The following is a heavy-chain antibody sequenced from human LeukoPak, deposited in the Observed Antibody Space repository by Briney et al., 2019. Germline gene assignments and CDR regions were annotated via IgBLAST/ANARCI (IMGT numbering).Heavy chain of an antibody. CDR3: AKTDRPGYSSSWYYYYMDV. CDR2: ISGSGGST. D-gene: IGHD6-13*01. CDR1: GFTFSSYA. Sequence: GGSLRLSCAASGFTFSSYAMSWVRQAPGKGLEWVSGISGSGGSTDYADSVKGRFTISRDNSKNTLYLQMNSLRAEDTAVYYCAKTDRPGYSSSWYYYYMDVWGKGTTVTVSS. V-gene: IGHV3-23*01. J-gene: IGHJ6*03.